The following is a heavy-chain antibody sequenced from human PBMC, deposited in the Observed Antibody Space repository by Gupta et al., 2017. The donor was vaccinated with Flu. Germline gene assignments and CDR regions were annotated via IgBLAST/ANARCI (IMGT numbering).Heavy chain of an antibody. V-gene: IGHV3-33*01. CDR2: IWNDGSKK. Sequence: QVPLVESGGGVVQPGRSLRLSCAASGFTLSSYGMHWVCQAPGKGLEWVAVIWNDGSKKCYLDAVKGRFTISRDSSKNTLYVQMNSLGADDTAMYYCARSYYGDYAGHDACDVWGQGTMVIVSS. CDR1: GFTLSSYG. J-gene: IGHJ3*01. CDR3: ARSYYGDYAGHDACDV. D-gene: IGHD4-17*01.